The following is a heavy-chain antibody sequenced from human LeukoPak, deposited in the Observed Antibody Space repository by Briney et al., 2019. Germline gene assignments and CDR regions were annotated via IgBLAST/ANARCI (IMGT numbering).Heavy chain of an antibody. V-gene: IGHV3-7*01. D-gene: IGHD3-3*01. Sequence: GGSLRLSCAASGFTFSRYWMSWVRQAPEKGLEWVANIKQDGSEKYYVDSVKGRFTISRDNAKNSLYLEMNSLRAEDTAVYYCARDGPHYDLDVWGQGTTVTVSS. J-gene: IGHJ6*02. CDR2: IKQDGSEK. CDR3: ARDGPHYDLDV. CDR1: GFTFSRYW.